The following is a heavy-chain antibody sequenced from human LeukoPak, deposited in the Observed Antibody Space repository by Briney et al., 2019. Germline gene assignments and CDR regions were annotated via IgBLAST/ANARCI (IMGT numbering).Heavy chain of an antibody. CDR1: GFTLSSYW. CDR3: ARDYYDTTGPLTY. D-gene: IGHD3-22*01. V-gene: IGHV3-7*01. J-gene: IGHJ4*02. Sequence: PGGSLRLSCAASGFTLSSYWMSWVRQAPGKGLQWVANIRQDGSEKYYVDSVKGRFTISRDNAKNSLYLQMNSLRAEDTAVYFCARDYYDTTGPLTYWGQGTLVTVSS. CDR2: IRQDGSEK.